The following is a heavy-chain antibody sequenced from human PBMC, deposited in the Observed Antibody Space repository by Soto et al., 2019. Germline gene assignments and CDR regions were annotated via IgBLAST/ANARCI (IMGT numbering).Heavy chain of an antibody. Sequence: TGGSLRLSCTASGFTFGDYAMSWFRQAPGKGLEWVGFIRSKAYGGTTEYAASVKGRFTISRDDSKSIAYLQMNSLKTEDTAVYYCSCTSYYYDSSGYYFLHYYYYYGMDVWGQGTTVTVSS. CDR3: SCTSYYYDSSGYYFLHYYYYYGMDV. D-gene: IGHD3-22*01. J-gene: IGHJ6*02. CDR2: IRSKAYGGTT. CDR1: GFTFGDYA. V-gene: IGHV3-49*03.